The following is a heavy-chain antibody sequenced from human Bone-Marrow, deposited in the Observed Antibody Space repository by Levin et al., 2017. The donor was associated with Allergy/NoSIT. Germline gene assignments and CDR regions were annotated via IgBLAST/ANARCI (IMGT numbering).Heavy chain of an antibody. Sequence: GGSLRLSCAASGFTFTSYAMSWVPQAPGRGLEWVSAISVDGSTTYYADSVKGRFTISRDNSKGTLSLQMNTLRAEDTAVYYCSKADSANSRSGFDLWGQGTLVTVSS. CDR3: SKADSANSRSGFDL. D-gene: IGHD5-18*01. V-gene: IGHV3-23*01. CDR1: GFTFTSYA. J-gene: IGHJ5*02. CDR2: ISVDGSTT.